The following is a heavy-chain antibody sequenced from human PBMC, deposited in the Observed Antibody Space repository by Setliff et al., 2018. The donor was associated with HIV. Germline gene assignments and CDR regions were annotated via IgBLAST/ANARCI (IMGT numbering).Heavy chain of an antibody. V-gene: IGHV1-3*01. CDR3: TTNIAARPEGGFDF. D-gene: IGHD6-6*01. Sequence: ASVKVSCKASGYTFTSYAMHWVRQAPGQSLEWMGWINAGNGNTKYSQNFQGRVTFTSDTSASTAYMQLTSPRSEDTAVYYCTTNIAARPEGGFDFWGQGTLVTVSS. CDR1: GYTFTSYA. J-gene: IGHJ4*02. CDR2: INAGNGNT.